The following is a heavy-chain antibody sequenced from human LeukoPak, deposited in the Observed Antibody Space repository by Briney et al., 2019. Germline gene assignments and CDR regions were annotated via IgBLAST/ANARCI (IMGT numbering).Heavy chain of an antibody. CDR2: IFPIFGTA. J-gene: IGHJ4*02. V-gene: IGHV1-69*05. D-gene: IGHD3-9*01. Sequence: ASVKVSCKASGGTFSSYAISWVRQAPGQGLEWMGGIFPIFGTANYAQKFQGRVTITTDESTSTAYMELSSLRSEDTAVYYCARAGDILTGPFDYWGQGTLVTVSS. CDR1: GGTFSSYA. CDR3: ARAGDILTGPFDY.